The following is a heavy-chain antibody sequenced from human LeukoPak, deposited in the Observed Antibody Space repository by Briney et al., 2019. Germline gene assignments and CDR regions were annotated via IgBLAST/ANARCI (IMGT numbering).Heavy chain of an antibody. CDR2: IYYSGST. V-gene: IGHV4-61*01. CDR3: ARGSGSGVPFDF. D-gene: IGHD3-10*01. J-gene: IGHJ4*02. Sequence: PSETLSLTCIVSGGSVSSGSYYWSWIRQPPGKGLEWIGYIYYSGSTNYNPSLKSRVTISVDTSKNQFSLKLNSVTAADTAVYYCARGSGSGVPFDFWGQGTLVTVSS. CDR1: GGSVSSGSYY.